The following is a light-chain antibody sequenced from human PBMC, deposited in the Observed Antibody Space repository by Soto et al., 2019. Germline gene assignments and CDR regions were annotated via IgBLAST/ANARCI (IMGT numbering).Light chain of an antibody. CDR2: AAS. CDR1: QGISSY. J-gene: IGKJ3*01. Sequence: DIQLTQSPSFLSASVGDRVTITCRASQGISSYLAWYQQKPGKAPKLLIYAASTLQSGVPSRFSGSGSGTEFTLTISSLQPEDFANYYCQQRNSYPLFGPGTKVDIK. CDR3: QQRNSYPL. V-gene: IGKV1-9*01.